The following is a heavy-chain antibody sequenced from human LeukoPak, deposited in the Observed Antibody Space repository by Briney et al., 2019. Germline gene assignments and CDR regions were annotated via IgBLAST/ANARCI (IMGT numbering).Heavy chain of an antibody. CDR3: ARYLSGSYYYFDY. CDR1: GGSFSGYY. Sequence: SETLSLTCAVSGGSFSGYYWSWIRQPPGKGLEWIGEINHSGSTNYNPSLKSRVTISVDTSKNQFSLKLSSVTAADTAVYYCARYLSGSYYYFDYWGQGTLVTVSS. D-gene: IGHD1-26*01. V-gene: IGHV4-34*01. CDR2: INHSGST. J-gene: IGHJ4*02.